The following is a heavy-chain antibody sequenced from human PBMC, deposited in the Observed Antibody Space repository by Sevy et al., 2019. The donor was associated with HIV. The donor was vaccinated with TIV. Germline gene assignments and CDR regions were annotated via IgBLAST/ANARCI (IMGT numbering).Heavy chain of an antibody. V-gene: IGHV4-39*01. CDR1: GGSISSSSYY. D-gene: IGHD3-22*01. CDR2: IYYSGST. CDR3: ARLFGYYDSSGYYYFPYYYYYGMDV. J-gene: IGHJ6*02. Sequence: SETLSLTCTVSGGSISSSSYYWGWIRQPPGKGLEWIGSIYYSGSTYYNPSLKSRVTISVDTSKNQFSLKLSSATAADTAVYYCARLFGYYDSSGYYYFPYYYYYGMDVWGQGTTVTVSS.